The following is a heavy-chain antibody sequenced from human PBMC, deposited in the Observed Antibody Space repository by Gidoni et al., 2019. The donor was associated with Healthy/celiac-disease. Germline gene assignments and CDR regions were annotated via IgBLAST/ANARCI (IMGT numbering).Heavy chain of an antibody. D-gene: IGHD6-13*01. V-gene: IGHV4-39*01. CDR1: GGSISSSSYY. CDR3: ARRGYSSSRGDFDY. CDR2: IYYSGST. Sequence: QLQLQESGPGLVKPSETPSLTCTVSGGSISSSSYYWGWIRQPPGKGLEWIGSIYYSGSTYYNPSLKMRVTISVDTSKFQFSLKLSSVTAADTALYYCARRGYSSSRGDFDYWGQGTLVTVSS. J-gene: IGHJ4*02.